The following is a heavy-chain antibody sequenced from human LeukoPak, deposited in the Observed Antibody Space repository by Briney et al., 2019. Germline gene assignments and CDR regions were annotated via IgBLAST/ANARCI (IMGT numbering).Heavy chain of an antibody. V-gene: IGHV4-34*01. J-gene: IGHJ5*02. Sequence: SETLSLTCAVYGGSFSGYYWSWIRQPPGKGLESIGEINHSGSTNYNPSLKGRVTISVDTSKNQFSLRLSSVNAADTAVYFCAREGTSGGLNWLDPWGQGTLVTVSS. CDR2: INHSGST. CDR1: GGSFSGYY. CDR3: AREGTSGGLNWLDP. D-gene: IGHD3-10*01.